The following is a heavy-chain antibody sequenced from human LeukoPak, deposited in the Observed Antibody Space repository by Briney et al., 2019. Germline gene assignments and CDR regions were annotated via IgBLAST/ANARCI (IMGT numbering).Heavy chain of an antibody. CDR2: ISSSSSYI. CDR1: GFTFSSYS. CDR3: AKDSGYFDMYYCYGMDV. J-gene: IGHJ6*02. V-gene: IGHV3-21*01. Sequence: SGGSLRLSCAASGFTFSSYSMNWVRQAPGKGLEWVSSISSSSSYIYYADSVKGRFTISRDNSKNTLYLQMNSLRAEDTAVYYCAKDSGYFDMYYCYGMDVWGQGTTVTVSS. D-gene: IGHD3-9*01.